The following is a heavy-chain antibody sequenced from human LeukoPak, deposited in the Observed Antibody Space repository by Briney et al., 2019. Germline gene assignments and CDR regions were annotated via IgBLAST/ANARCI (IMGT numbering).Heavy chain of an antibody. CDR1: GGSFSGYY. D-gene: IGHD2-2*01. CDR2: INHSGST. Sequence: PSETLSLTCAVYGGSFSGYYWSWIRQPPGKGLEWIGEINHSGSTNYNPSLKSRVTISVDASMNQFSLKLSSVTAADTAVYYCARVGPYCSSTSCFTGDYYYYYYMDVWGKGTTVTVSS. V-gene: IGHV4-34*01. J-gene: IGHJ6*03. CDR3: ARVGPYCSSTSCFTGDYYYYYYMDV.